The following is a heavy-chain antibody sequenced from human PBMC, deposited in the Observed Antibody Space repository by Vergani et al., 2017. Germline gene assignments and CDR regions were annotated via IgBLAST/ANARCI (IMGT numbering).Heavy chain of an antibody. CDR2: IYTSGRT. D-gene: IGHD3-3*01. Sequence: QVQLQESGPGLVKPSQTLSLTCTVSGCSISSGSYYWSCIRQPAGKGLEWIGRIYTSGRTNYNPSLNSRVTRSVATSKNKFSLKLSCVTAADTAVYYCARVGVGISFDDWSQGSSVTVSS. CDR1: GCSISSGSYY. J-gene: IGHJ4*02. CDR3: ARVGVGISFDD. V-gene: IGHV4-61*02.